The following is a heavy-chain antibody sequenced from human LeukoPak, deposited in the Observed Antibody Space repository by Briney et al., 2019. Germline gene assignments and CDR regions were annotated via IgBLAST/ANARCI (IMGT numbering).Heavy chain of an antibody. CDR2: IYTSGST. CDR1: GGSISSYY. V-gene: IGHV4-4*07. D-gene: IGHD1-26*01. J-gene: IGHJ4*02. Sequence: SETLSLTCTVSGGSISSYYWSWIRQPAGKGLEWIGRIYTSGSTNYNPSLKSRVTMSVDTSKNQFSLKLSSVTAADTAVYYCARGRSSGSYRYFDYWGQGTLVTVSS. CDR3: ARGRSSGSYRYFDY.